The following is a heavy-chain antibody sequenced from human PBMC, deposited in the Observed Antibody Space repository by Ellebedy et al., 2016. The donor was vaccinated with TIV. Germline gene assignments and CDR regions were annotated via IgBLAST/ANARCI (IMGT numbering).Heavy chain of an antibody. CDR1: GYSFTTYG. J-gene: IGHJ4*02. D-gene: IGHD2-21*02. Sequence: ASVKVSXXASGYSFTTYGITWVRQAPGQGLEWMGWISAHGTNTNYAQKFQGRVTLTTESSTSTAYMEMGSLRSDDTAVYYCARMVTGNSPYYWGQGTLVTVSS. V-gene: IGHV1-18*01. CDR2: ISAHGTNT. CDR3: ARMVTGNSPYY.